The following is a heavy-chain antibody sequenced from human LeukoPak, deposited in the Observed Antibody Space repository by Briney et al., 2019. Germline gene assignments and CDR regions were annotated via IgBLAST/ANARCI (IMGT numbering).Heavy chain of an antibody. D-gene: IGHD1-7*01. CDR1: GGSISSCDYY. CDR2: IYYSGST. J-gene: IGHJ5*02. V-gene: IGHV4-30-4*08. Sequence: PSETLSLTCTVSGGSISSCDYYWSWIRQPPGKGLEWIGYIYYSGSTYYNPSLKSRVTISVDTSKNQFSLKLSSVTAADTAVYYCARRRVETQTTDPWGRGTLVTVSS. CDR3: ARRRVETQTTDP.